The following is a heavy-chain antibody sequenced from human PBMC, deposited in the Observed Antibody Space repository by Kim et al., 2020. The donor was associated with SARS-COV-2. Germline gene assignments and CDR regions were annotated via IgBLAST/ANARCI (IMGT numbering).Heavy chain of an antibody. D-gene: IGHD6-19*01. J-gene: IGHJ4*02. CDR1: GFTFSSHW. V-gene: IGHV3-74*01. CDR2: INSDGSTT. Sequence: GGSLRLSCAASGFTFSSHWMHWVRQAPGKGLVWVSRINSDGSTTCYADSVKGRFTISRDNAKNTLYLQMNSLRAEDTAVYYCARRQFTSGWYYFDYWGQGTLVTVSS. CDR3: ARRQFTSGWYYFDY.